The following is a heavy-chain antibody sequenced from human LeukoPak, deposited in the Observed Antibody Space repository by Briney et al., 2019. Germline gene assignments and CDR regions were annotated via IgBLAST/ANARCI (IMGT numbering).Heavy chain of an antibody. J-gene: IGHJ4*02. V-gene: IGHV1-69*05. D-gene: IGHD4-23*01. Sequence: ASVKVSCKASGGTFSSYAISWVRQAPGQGLEWMGRIIPIFGTANYAQKFQGRVTITTDESTSTAYMELSSLRSEDTAVYYCASMGYNDYGGIPRSMDYWDQGTLVTVSS. CDR2: IIPIFGTA. CDR1: GGTFSSYA. CDR3: ASMGYNDYGGIPRSMDY.